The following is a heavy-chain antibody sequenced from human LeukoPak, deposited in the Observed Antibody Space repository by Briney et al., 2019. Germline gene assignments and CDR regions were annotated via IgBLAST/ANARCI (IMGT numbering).Heavy chain of an antibody. V-gene: IGHV5-10-1*01. CDR3: ARSGEFIIDY. CDR1: GYSFTSYW. Sequence: GESLKISCKGSGYSFTSYWISWVRQMPGKGLEWMGRIDPSDSYTNYSPSFQGHVTISADKSIGTAYLQWSSLKASDTAMYYCARSGEFIIDYWGQGTLVTVSS. D-gene: IGHD3-10*01. J-gene: IGHJ4*02. CDR2: IDPSDSYT.